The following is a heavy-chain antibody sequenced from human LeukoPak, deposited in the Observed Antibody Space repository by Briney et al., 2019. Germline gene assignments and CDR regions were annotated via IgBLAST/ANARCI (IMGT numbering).Heavy chain of an antibody. CDR2: IKQDGSEK. D-gene: IGHD1-26*01. J-gene: IGHJ4*02. CDR3: ARDTRTFDY. Sequence: GGSLRLSCAASGFTFSSYRMNWVRQAPGKGLEWVANIKQDGSEKYYVDSVRGRFTISRDNAKNSLFLQMNSLRAEDTAVYYCARDTRTFDYWGQGTLVTVSS. CDR1: GFTFSSYR. V-gene: IGHV3-7*01.